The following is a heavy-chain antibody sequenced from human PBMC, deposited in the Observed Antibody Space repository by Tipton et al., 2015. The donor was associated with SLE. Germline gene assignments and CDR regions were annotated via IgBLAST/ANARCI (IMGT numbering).Heavy chain of an antibody. V-gene: IGHV1-18*01. J-gene: IGHJ3*02. Sequence: QSGPEEKKPGASVKVSCKASGYTFTSYGISWGRQAPGQGLEWLGWISAYNGNTNYAQKLQGRVTMTTGTSTSTAYMELRSLRSDVSAVYYCARDLLDDSFDIWCQGTMVTVSS. CDR2: ISAYNGNT. CDR3: ARDLLDDSFDI. D-gene: IGHD1-1*01. CDR1: GYTFTSYG.